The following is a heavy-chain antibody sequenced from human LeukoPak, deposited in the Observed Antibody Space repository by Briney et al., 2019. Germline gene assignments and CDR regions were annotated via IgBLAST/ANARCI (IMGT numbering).Heavy chain of an antibody. CDR2: ISSSGSTK. Sequence: GGSLRLSCEVPGLTFSRHAMNWVRQAPGKGLEWVSYISSSGSTKYYTDSVKGRFTISRDNAKNSLYLQMNSLRAEDTAVYYCARDYGAQRALDYWGQGTLVTVSS. CDR1: GLTFSRHA. D-gene: IGHD4-17*01. V-gene: IGHV3-48*04. CDR3: ARDYGAQRALDY. J-gene: IGHJ4*02.